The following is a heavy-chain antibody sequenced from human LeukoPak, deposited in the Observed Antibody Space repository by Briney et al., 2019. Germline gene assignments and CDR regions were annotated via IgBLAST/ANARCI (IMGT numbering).Heavy chain of an antibody. D-gene: IGHD5-12*01. Sequence: GSLRLSCEASGFSFSSYWMHWVRQAPRKGLVWVSRINSDGSSTTYADSVKGRLTISRDNAKNTLYLQMNSLRAEDTAVYYCVREGRVSGYDFDYWGQGTLVTVSS. CDR2: INSDGSST. CDR3: VREGRVSGYDFDY. CDR1: GFSFSSYW. V-gene: IGHV3-74*01. J-gene: IGHJ4*02.